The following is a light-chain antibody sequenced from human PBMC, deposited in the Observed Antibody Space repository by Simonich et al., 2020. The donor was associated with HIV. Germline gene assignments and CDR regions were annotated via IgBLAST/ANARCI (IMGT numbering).Light chain of an antibody. CDR2: WAS. CDR1: QSVLYSSNNKNY. J-gene: IGKJ1*01. CDR3: QQYNSYFRT. V-gene: IGKV4-1*01. Sequence: DIVMTQSPDSLAVSLGERATINCKSSQSVLYSSNNKNYLAWYQQKPGQPPKLLIYWASTRESGVPDRFSGSGSGTEFTLTISSLQPDDFASYYCQQYNSYFRTFGQGTKVEIK.